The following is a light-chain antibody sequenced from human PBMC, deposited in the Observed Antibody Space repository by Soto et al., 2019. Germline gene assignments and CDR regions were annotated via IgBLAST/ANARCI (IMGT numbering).Light chain of an antibody. CDR1: QSVSSY. Sequence: DIALTQSPAPLSLSPGERATLSCTASQSVSSYLAWYQQKPGQAPRLLIYDASNRATGIPARFSGSWSGTDFTLTISSLEPEDFAVYYCQQRSNWPSAFGPGTKVDIK. CDR3: QQRSNWPSA. V-gene: IGKV3-11*01. CDR2: DAS. J-gene: IGKJ3*01.